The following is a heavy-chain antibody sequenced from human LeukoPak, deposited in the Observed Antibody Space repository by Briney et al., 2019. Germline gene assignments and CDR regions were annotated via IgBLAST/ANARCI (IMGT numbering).Heavy chain of an antibody. V-gene: IGHV3-7*01. J-gene: IGHJ4*02. D-gene: IGHD1-26*01. CDR3: ARDAGWGYYDL. CDR1: GFTFNISC. CDR2: IDKHGSGK. Sequence: GGSLRLSCVASGFTFNISCVTWVRQAPGKGLEWVANIDKHGSGKYYMDSVKGRFAISGDYASNSVFLQMSSLRAEDTSVYYCARDAGWGYYDLWGQGTPVTVSS.